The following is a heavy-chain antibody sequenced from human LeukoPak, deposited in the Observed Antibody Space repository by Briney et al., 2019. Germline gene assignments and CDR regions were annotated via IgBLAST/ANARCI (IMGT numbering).Heavy chain of an antibody. J-gene: IGHJ4*02. CDR3: AREYPPRREAAAGIV. CDR1: GGSISSGGYY. D-gene: IGHD6-13*01. V-gene: IGHV4-30-2*01. CDR2: IYHSGST. Sequence: PSETLSLTCTVSGGSISSGGYYWSWIRQPPGKGLEWIGYIYHSGSTYYNPSLKSRVTISVDRSKNQFSLKLSSVTAADTAVYYCAREYPPRREAAAGIVWGQGTLVTVSS.